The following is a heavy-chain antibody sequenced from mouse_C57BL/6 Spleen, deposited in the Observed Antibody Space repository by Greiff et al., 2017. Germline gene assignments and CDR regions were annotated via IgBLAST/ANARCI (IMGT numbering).Heavy chain of an antibody. CDR3: ARCGYYAMDY. CDR1: GYAFSSSW. J-gene: IGHJ4*01. Sequence: QVQLQQSGAELVKPGASVKISCKASGYAFSSSWMNWVKQRPGKGLEWFGQIYPGDGDTNYNGKFKGKATLTADKSSSTAYMQLSSLTSVDSAVYVCARCGYYAMDYWGQGTTVTVSS. V-gene: IGHV1-80*01. CDR2: IYPGDGDT.